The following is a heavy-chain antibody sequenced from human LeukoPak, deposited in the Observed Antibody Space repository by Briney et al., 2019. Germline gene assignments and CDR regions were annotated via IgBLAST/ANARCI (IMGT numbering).Heavy chain of an antibody. CDR2: IKQDGSEK. CDR1: GFTYSSYW. J-gene: IGHJ4*02. Sequence: GGSLRLSCAASGFTYSSYWMSWVRQAPGKGLEWVANIKQDGSEKYYVDSVKGRFTVSRDNAKNSLYLQMNSLRAEDTAVYYCARDRDFWSGYWIDYWGQGTLVTVSS. V-gene: IGHV3-7*01. D-gene: IGHD3-3*01. CDR3: ARDRDFWSGYWIDY.